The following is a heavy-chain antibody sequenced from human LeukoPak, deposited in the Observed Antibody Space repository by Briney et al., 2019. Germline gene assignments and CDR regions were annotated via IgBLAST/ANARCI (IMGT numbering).Heavy chain of an antibody. CDR2: ISGSGGST. CDR1: GFTFSNYA. Sequence: GGSLRLSCAASGFTFSNYAMNRVRQAPGKGLEWVSVISGSGGSTHYADSVKGRFTISGDSSKNTLYLQMNSLRAEDTAIYYCAKSTPRGVTGTTGSVDYWGQGTLVTVSS. J-gene: IGHJ4*02. CDR3: AKSTPRGVTGTTGSVDY. V-gene: IGHV3-23*01. D-gene: IGHD1-7*01.